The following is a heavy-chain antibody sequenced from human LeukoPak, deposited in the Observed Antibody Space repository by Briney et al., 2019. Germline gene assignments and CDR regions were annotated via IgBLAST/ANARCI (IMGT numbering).Heavy chain of an antibody. V-gene: IGHV4-59*08. J-gene: IGHJ4*02. Sequence: SETLSLTCTVSGGSISSYYWSWIRQPPGKGLEWIGYIYYSGSTNYNPSLKSRVTISVDTSKNQFSLKLSSVTAADTAVYYCARRPYGSGSYPIYFDYWGQGTLVTVSS. CDR2: IYYSGST. D-gene: IGHD3-10*01. CDR3: ARRPYGSGSYPIYFDY. CDR1: GGSISSYY.